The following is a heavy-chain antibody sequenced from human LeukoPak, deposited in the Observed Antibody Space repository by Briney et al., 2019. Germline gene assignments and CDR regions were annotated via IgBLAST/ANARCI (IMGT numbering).Heavy chain of an antibody. Sequence: PSETLSLTCTVSGGSISSYYWSWIRQPPGKGLEWIGYIYYSGSTNYNPSLKSRVTISVDTSKNQFSLKLSSVTAADTAVYYCARLYSGFPIDYWGQGNLVTVSS. J-gene: IGHJ4*02. V-gene: IGHV4-59*08. CDR2: IYYSGST. CDR1: GGSISSYY. CDR3: ARLYSGFPIDY. D-gene: IGHD5-12*01.